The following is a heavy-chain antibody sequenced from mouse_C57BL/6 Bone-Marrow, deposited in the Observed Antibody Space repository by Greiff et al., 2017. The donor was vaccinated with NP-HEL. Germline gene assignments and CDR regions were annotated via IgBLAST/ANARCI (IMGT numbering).Heavy chain of an antibody. CDR3: ARDAPYGSYFDY. CDR2: SRNKANDYTT. J-gene: IGHJ2*01. Sequence: EVMLVESGGGLVQSGRSLRLSCATSGFTFSDFYMEWVRQAPGKGLEWIAASRNKANDYTTEYSASVKGRFIVSRDTSQSILYLQMNALRAEDTAIYYCARDAPYGSYFDYWGQGTTLTVSS. CDR1: GFTFSDFY. D-gene: IGHD1-1*01. V-gene: IGHV7-1*01.